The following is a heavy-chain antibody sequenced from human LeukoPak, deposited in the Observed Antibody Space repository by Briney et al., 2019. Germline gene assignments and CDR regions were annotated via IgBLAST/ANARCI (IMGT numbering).Heavy chain of an antibody. J-gene: IGHJ4*02. Sequence: ASVKVSCKASGGTFSSYAISWVRQAPGQVLEWMGRIIPILGIANYAQKFQGRVTITADKSTSTAYMELSSLRSEDTAVYYCARDRDSSSYYDSSGYDYWGQGTLVTVSS. D-gene: IGHD3-22*01. CDR3: ARDRDSSSYYDSSGYDY. CDR2: IIPILGIA. V-gene: IGHV1-69*04. CDR1: GGTFSSYA.